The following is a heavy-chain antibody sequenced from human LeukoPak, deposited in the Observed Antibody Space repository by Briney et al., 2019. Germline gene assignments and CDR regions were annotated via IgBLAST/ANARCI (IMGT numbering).Heavy chain of an antibody. CDR3: ASLRERSYYARGFDY. CDR1: SGSISSSSYY. Sequence: TETLSLTCTVSSGSISSSSYYWGWIRQPPGKGLEWIGSIYYSGSTYYIPSLKSRVTISVDTSKNQFSLKLSSVTAADAAVYYCASLRERSYYARGFDYWGQGTLVTVSS. CDR2: IYYSGST. D-gene: IGHD1-26*01. J-gene: IGHJ4*02. V-gene: IGHV4-39*01.